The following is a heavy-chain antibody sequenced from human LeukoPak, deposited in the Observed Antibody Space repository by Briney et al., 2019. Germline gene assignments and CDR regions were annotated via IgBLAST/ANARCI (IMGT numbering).Heavy chain of an antibody. V-gene: IGHV4-4*07. D-gene: IGHD1-26*01. CDR3: ASYTRYGAYFDY. J-gene: IGHJ4*02. Sequence: SETLSLTCTVSGGSISSYYWSWIRQPAGKGLEWIGRMYTSGSTDYNPSLKSRVTMSVDTSKNQFSLKLSSVTAADTAVCYCASYTRYGAYFDYWGQGTLVTVSS. CDR1: GGSISSYY. CDR2: MYTSGST.